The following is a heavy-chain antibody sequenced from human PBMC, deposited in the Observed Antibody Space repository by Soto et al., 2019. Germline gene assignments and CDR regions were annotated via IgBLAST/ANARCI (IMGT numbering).Heavy chain of an antibody. V-gene: IGHV2-5*02. Sequence: QITLKESGPTLVKPTQTLTLTCTFSGFSLSTSGVGVGWIRQPPGKALEWLALIYWDDDKRYSPSLKSRLTITKDTPKNQVVLTLTNMDPVDTATYYCAHILWSIYAFDIWGQGTMVTVSS. D-gene: IGHD3-3*01. CDR3: AHILWSIYAFDI. J-gene: IGHJ3*02. CDR2: IYWDDDK. CDR1: GFSLSTSGVG.